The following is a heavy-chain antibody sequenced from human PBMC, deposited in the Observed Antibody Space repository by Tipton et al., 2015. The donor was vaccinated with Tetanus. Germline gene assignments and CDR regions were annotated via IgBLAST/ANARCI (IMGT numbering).Heavy chain of an antibody. J-gene: IGHJ3*02. D-gene: IGHD3-10*01. CDR2: IYTSGST. Sequence: GLVKPSQTLSLTCSVSGASISRAGYYWTWIRQHPGKGLEWIGRIYTSGSTNYNPSLKSRVTMSVDTSKNQFSLKLSSVTAADTAGYYCASHYGSGSDDAFDIWGQGTMVTVSS. V-gene: IGHV4-61*02. CDR1: GASISRAGYY. CDR3: ASHYGSGSDDAFDI.